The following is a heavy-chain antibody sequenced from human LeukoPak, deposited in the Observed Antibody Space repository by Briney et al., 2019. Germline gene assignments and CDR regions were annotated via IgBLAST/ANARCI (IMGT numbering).Heavy chain of an antibody. D-gene: IGHD3-9*01. CDR2: IIPIFGTA. J-gene: IGHJ4*02. V-gene: IGHV1-69*06. CDR1: GGTFISYA. CDR3: ARALAQGGSFDLYYFDS. Sequence: GASVKVSCKASGGTFISYAISWVRQAPGQGLEWMGGIIPIFGTANYAQKFQGRVTITADKSTSTAYMELSSLRSEDTAVYYCARALAQGGSFDLYYFDSWGQGSLVTVSS.